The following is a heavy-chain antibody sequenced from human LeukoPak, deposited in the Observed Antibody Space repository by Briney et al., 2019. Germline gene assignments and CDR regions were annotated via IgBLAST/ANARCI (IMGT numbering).Heavy chain of an antibody. V-gene: IGHV4-38-2*02. D-gene: IGHD2-2*01. CDR2: IYHSGST. Sequence: PSETLSLTCTVSGYSISSGYYWGWIRQPPGKGLEWIGSIYHSGSTYYNPSLKSRVTISVDTSKNQFSLKLSSVTAADTAVYYCARAPTAYCLSTSCQPYFDYWGQGTLVTVSS. J-gene: IGHJ4*02. CDR1: GYSISSGYY. CDR3: ARAPTAYCLSTSCQPYFDY.